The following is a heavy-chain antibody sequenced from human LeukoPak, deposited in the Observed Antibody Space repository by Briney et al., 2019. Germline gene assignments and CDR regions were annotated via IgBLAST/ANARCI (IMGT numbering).Heavy chain of an antibody. Sequence: ASVKVSCKASGYTFTGYYMHWVRQAPGQVLEWMGWINPNSGGTNYAQKFQGWVTMTRDTSISTAYMELSRLRSDDTAVYYCARGRYNWNDGVWDYWGQGTLVTVSS. J-gene: IGHJ4*02. D-gene: IGHD1-20*01. V-gene: IGHV1-2*04. CDR2: INPNSGGT. CDR1: GYTFTGYY. CDR3: ARGRYNWNDGVWDY.